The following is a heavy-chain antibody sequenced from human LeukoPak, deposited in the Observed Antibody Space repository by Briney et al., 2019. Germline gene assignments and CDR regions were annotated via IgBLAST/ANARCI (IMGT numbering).Heavy chain of an antibody. CDR1: GGSFSGYY. CDR3: ARGILVTVYAAFDY. Sequence: SETLSLTCGVYGGSFSGYYWTWIRQSPGTGLEWIGEIIHTGRTNYSPALTSRVSISVDTSKNQFSLELTSVTAADTAVYYCARGILVTVYAAFDYWGQGTLVTVSS. D-gene: IGHD2/OR15-2a*01. J-gene: IGHJ4*02. CDR2: IIHTGRT. V-gene: IGHV4-34*01.